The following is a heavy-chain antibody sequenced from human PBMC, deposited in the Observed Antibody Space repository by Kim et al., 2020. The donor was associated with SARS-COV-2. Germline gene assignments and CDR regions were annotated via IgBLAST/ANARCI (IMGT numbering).Heavy chain of an antibody. CDR2: INHSGST. CDR3: ARGNYYGSGSYSRGHYYYYGMDV. Sequence: SETLSLTCAVYGGSFSGYYWSWIRQPPGKGLEWIGEINHSGSTNYNPSLKSRVTISVDTSKNQFSLKLSSVTAADTAVYYCARGNYYGSGSYSRGHYYYYGMDVWGQGTTVTVSS. D-gene: IGHD3-10*01. V-gene: IGHV4-34*01. J-gene: IGHJ6*02. CDR1: GGSFSGYY.